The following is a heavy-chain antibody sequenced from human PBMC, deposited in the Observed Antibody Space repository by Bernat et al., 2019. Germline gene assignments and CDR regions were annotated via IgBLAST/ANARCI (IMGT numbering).Heavy chain of an antibody. Sequence: EVQLLESGGDLVQPGGSLRLSCAASGFTFSNYDMGWVRQAPGKGLEWVSAISNSGSNTYYADSVKGRFTISRDNSKSTLFLQMNSLRAEDTAVYYCASRPGGFYKVAAIDYWGQGTLVTVSS. CDR3: ASRPGGFYKVAAIDY. CDR2: ISNSGSNT. J-gene: IGHJ4*02. CDR1: GFTFSNYD. V-gene: IGHV3-23*01. D-gene: IGHD2-15*01.